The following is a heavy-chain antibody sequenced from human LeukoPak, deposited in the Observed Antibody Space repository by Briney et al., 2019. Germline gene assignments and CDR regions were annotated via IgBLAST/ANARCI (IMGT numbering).Heavy chain of an antibody. Sequence: PSETLSLTCTVSGGSITSSGYYWGWIRQPPGKGLQWIGSFYYSGSTYYNPSLKSRVTIYVDTSKNQFSLKLSSVTAADTAVYYCARGRRDGYNLEYFDKWGQGTLVTVSS. V-gene: IGHV4-39*01. J-gene: IGHJ4*02. CDR3: ARGRRDGYNLEYFDK. D-gene: IGHD5-24*01. CDR2: FYYSGST. CDR1: GGSITSSGYY.